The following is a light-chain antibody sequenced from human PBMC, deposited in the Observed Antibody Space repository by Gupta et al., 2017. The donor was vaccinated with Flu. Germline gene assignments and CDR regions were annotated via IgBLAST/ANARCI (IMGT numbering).Light chain of an antibody. CDR1: RSVSSN. CDR2: GAS. Sequence: GSATPFCRASRSVSSNLAWYQQKPGQAPTLLMYGASTRATGIPARCSGSGSGTEFTLTISSLQSEDFAVYYCQQYNNWHPLTFGGGTKVEIK. CDR3: QQYNNWHPLT. V-gene: IGKV3-15*01. J-gene: IGKJ4*01.